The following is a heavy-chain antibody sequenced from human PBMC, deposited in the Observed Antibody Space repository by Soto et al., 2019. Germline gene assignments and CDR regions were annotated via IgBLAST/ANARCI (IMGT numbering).Heavy chain of an antibody. CDR2: ISYDGSNK. CDR1: GFTFSSYG. J-gene: IGHJ6*01. V-gene: IGHV3-30*03. CDR3: AMINLGGSSTYYYYYGMDV. Sequence: QVQLVESGGGVVQPGRSLRLSCAASGFTFSSYGMHWVRQAPGKGLEWVAVISYDGSNKYYADSVKGRFTISRDNSKNTLYLQMNSLRAEDTAVYYCAMINLGGSSTYYYYYGMDVW. D-gene: IGHD1-26*01.